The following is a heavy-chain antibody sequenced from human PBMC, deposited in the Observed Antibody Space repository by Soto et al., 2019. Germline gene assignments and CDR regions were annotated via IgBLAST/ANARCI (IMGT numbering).Heavy chain of an antibody. D-gene: IGHD3-10*02. V-gene: IGHV1-69*13. J-gene: IGHJ6*02. CDR1: GDTFSSYA. CDR2: IIPTFGRT. CDR3: ARDPLSSFAMDV. Sequence: SVKVSCKASGDTFSSYAISWVRQAPGKGLEWMGKIIPTFGRTNYAQKFQGRLTISADDSMSTAYMELTSLESDDTAVYYCARDPLSSFAMDVWGQGTTVTVSS.